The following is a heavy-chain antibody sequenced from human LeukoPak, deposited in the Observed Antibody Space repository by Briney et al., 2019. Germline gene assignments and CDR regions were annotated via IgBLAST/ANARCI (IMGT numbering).Heavy chain of an antibody. V-gene: IGHV3-48*01. Sequence: GGSLRLSCAASGFTFINYNMNWVRQAPGKGLEWVSYIRHDSSDILYADSVKGRFTISRVDVKNSLYLQLNGLRANDTAVYYCARDSPGWGGFDFWGQGTLVTVSS. CDR2: IRHDSSDI. CDR1: GFTFINYN. D-gene: IGHD3-10*01. J-gene: IGHJ4*02. CDR3: ARDSPGWGGFDF.